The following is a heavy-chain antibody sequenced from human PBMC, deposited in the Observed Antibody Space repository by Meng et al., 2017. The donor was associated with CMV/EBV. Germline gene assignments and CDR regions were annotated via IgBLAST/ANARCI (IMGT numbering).Heavy chain of an antibody. V-gene: IGHV1-2*02. Sequence: ASVKVSCKASGYTFTDYYMHWVRQAPGQGLEWMGWINPNSGGTNYAQKFQGRVTMTSDTSISTAYMELSRLRSDDTAVYYCAAGAGGVFSGYFDYWGQGTLVTVSS. J-gene: IGHJ4*02. CDR2: INPNSGGT. D-gene: IGHD2-8*02. CDR1: GYTFTDYY. CDR3: AAGAGGVFSGYFDY.